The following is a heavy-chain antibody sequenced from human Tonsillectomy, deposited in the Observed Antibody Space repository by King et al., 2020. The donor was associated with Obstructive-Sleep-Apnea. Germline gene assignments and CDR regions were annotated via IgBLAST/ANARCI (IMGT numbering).Heavy chain of an antibody. D-gene: IGHD3-3*01. CDR3: AKDLWSGYLFRDY. Sequence: VQLVESGGGLVQPGGSLRLSCAASGFTFSSFAMSWVRQAPGKGLEWVSAISGSGGSSYYADSVKGRFTISRDNSKNTLYLQMNSLKAEDTAVYYCAKDLWSGYLFRDYWGQGTLVTVSS. CDR1: GFTFSSFA. V-gene: IGHV3-23*04. CDR2: ISGSGGSS. J-gene: IGHJ4*02.